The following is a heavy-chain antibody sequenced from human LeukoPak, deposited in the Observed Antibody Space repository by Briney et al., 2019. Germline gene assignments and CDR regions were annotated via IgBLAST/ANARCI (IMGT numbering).Heavy chain of an antibody. CDR1: GYTFTSYY. CDR2: INPSGGSK. Sequence: ASVKVSCKASGYTFTSYYMHWVRQAPGQGLEWMGIINPSGGSKSYAQKFQGRVTMTRDMSTSTVYMELSSLRSEDTAVYYCASEGSGYYSFDYWGQGTLVTVSS. CDR3: ASEGSGYYSFDY. D-gene: IGHD3-3*01. V-gene: IGHV1-46*01. J-gene: IGHJ4*02.